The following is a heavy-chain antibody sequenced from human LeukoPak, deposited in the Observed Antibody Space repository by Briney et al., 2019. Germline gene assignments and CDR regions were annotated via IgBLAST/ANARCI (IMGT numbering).Heavy chain of an antibody. CDR1: GFTFSSYA. J-gene: IGHJ4*02. CDR3: AKNRWDYGDYFDY. Sequence: PGGSLRLSCAASGFTFSSYAMHWVRQAPGKGLEWVAVISYDGSNKYYADSVKGRFTISRDNSKNTLYLQMNSLRAEDTAVYYCAKNRWDYGDYFDYWGQGTLVTVSS. D-gene: IGHD4-17*01. V-gene: IGHV3-30-3*01. CDR2: ISYDGSNK.